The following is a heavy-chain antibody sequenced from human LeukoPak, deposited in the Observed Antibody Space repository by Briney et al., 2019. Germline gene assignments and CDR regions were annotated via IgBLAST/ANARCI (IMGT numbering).Heavy chain of an antibody. D-gene: IGHD4-23*01. J-gene: IGHJ4*02. CDR1: ALASMSYW. CDR2: INTDGSNT. Sequence: SLPFSSPALALASMSYWMHCVSQAPPQGRVWGSRINTDGSNTNSAHSVKGRFTISRDNAKNTLNLQMNSLRDEDTAVYYCRTEGDHGGKNYWGQGTLVTVSS. CDR3: RTEGDHGGKNY. V-gene: IGHV3-74*01.